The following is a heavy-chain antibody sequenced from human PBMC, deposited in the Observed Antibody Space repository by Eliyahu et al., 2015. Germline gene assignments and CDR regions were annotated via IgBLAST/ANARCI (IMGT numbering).Heavy chain of an antibody. Sequence: EVLLVESGGGLVQPGGSLRLXCAASGXXFNNYVMNWVRQAPGKGLELVSTXGGSGYTTNSADSVKGRFTISRDSSKNTLFLQMNSLRAEDTAVYYCARTFWSGYYREVXELDYWGQGTLVTVSS. CDR3: ARTFWSGYYREVXELDY. CDR1: GXXFNNYV. J-gene: IGHJ4*02. CDR2: XGGSGYTT. D-gene: IGHD3-3*01. V-gene: IGHV3-23*04.